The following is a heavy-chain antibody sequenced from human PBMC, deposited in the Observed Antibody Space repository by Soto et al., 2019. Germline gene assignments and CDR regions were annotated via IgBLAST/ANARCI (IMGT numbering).Heavy chain of an antibody. CDR1: GGSFSGYY. CDR2: INHSGST. J-gene: IGHJ4*02. D-gene: IGHD3-9*01. CDR3: ARSRLRYFDWLLLPFDY. Sequence: QVQLQQWGAGLLKPSETLSLTCAVYGGSFSGYYWSWIRQPPGKGLEWIGEINHSGSTNYNPSLRVRVTIAVDTSKNQFSLKLGSVTAADTAVYYCARSRLRYFDWLLLPFDYWGQGTLVTVSS. V-gene: IGHV4-34*01.